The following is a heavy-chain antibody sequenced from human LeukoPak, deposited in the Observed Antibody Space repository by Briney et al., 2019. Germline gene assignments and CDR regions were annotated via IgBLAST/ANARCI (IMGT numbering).Heavy chain of an antibody. CDR3: ARDPLVAVGRHFDY. J-gene: IGHJ4*02. D-gene: IGHD6-13*01. CDR2: ISPSGGST. Sequence: ASVRVSSKASGYTFTIYSMHWVRQAPGQGLEWMGLISPSGGSTSYAQKFQGRLTMTRDTSTSTVCMELSSLRAEDMAVYYCARDPLVAVGRHFDYWGQGTLVTVSS. CDR1: GYTFTIYS. V-gene: IGHV1-46*01.